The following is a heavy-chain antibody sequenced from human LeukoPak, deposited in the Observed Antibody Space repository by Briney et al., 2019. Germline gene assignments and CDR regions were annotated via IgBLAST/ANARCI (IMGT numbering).Heavy chain of an antibody. CDR2: IYYSGST. V-gene: IGHV4-39*01. CDR1: GGSISSSSYY. Sequence: SETLSLTCTVSGGSISSSSYYWGWIRQHPGKGLEWIGSIYYSGSTYYNPYLKSRVTISVDTSKNQFSLKLSSVTAADTAVYYCAALTYCGGDCYPAFFDYWGQGTLVTVSS. J-gene: IGHJ4*02. D-gene: IGHD2-21*02. CDR3: AALTYCGGDCYPAFFDY.